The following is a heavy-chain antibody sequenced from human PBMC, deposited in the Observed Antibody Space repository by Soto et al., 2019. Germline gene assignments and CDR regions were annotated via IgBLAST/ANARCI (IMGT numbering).Heavy chain of an antibody. CDR1: GFTFGNYG. CDR2: ISYHGRDK. J-gene: IGHJ1*01. V-gene: IGHV3-30*18. D-gene: IGHD4-17*01. Sequence: QVQLVESGGGVVQPGRSLRLSCAASGFTFGNYGMHWVRQAPGKGLEWVAVISYHGRDKYYADSVKGRFTISRDNSKNTLYLEMNSLRAEDTAVYYCAKDHLMTTVTTVGYWGQGTLVTVSS. CDR3: AKDHLMTTVTTVGY.